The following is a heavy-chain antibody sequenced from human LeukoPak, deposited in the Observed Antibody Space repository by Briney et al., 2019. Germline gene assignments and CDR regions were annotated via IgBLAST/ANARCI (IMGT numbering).Heavy chain of an antibody. V-gene: IGHV3-30*04. CDR3: ARAGIAVAGTFDY. CDR1: GFTLSSYA. Sequence: QPGRSLRLSCAASGFTLSSYAMHWVRQAPGKGLEWVAVISYDGSNKYYADSVKGRFTISRDNSKNTLYLQMNSLRAEDTAVYYCARAGIAVAGTFDYWGQGTLVTVSS. J-gene: IGHJ4*02. D-gene: IGHD6-19*01. CDR2: ISYDGSNK.